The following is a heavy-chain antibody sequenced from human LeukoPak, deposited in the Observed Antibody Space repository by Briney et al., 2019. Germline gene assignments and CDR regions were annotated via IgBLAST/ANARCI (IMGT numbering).Heavy chain of an antibody. CDR2: INHSGST. V-gene: IGHV4-34*01. D-gene: IGHD6-13*01. CDR1: GGSFGGYY. CDR3: ARGKTAAADYYYYYMDV. Sequence: PSETLSLTCAVYGGSFGGYYWSWIRQPPGKGLEWIGEINHSGSTNYNPSLKSRVTISVDTSKNQFSLKLSSVTAADTAVYYCARGKTAAADYYYYYMDVWGKGTTVTVSS. J-gene: IGHJ6*03.